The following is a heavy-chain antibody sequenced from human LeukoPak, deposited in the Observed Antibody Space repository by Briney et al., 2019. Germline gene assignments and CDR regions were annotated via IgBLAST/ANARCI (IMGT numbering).Heavy chain of an antibody. J-gene: IGHJ4*02. Sequence: GGSLRLSCAASGFTFSSNWMSWVRQAPGQGLEGLGFIRSKAYGGTTEYAASVKGRFTISRDDSKSIAYLQMNSLKTEDTAVYYCTRRVRLLYPGYWGQGTLVTVSS. D-gene: IGHD3-3*01. CDR3: TRRVRLLYPGY. V-gene: IGHV3-49*04. CDR1: GFTFSSNW. CDR2: IRSKAYGGTT.